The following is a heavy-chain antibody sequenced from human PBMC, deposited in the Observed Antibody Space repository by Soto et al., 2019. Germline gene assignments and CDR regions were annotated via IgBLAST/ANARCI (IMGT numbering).Heavy chain of an antibody. V-gene: IGHV1-2*02. CDR1: GYTFTGYY. D-gene: IGHD5-18*01. J-gene: IGHJ4*02. Sequence: ASVKVSFKASGYTFTGYYMHWVRQAPGQGLEWMGWINPNSGGTNYAQKFQGRVTMTRDTSISTAYMELSRLRSDDTAVYYCARARVDTAMVFDYWGQGTLVTVSS. CDR2: INPNSGGT. CDR3: ARARVDTAMVFDY.